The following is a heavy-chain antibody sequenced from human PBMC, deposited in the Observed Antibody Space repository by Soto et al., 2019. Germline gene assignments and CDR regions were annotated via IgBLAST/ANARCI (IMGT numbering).Heavy chain of an antibody. V-gene: IGHV3-53*01. Sequence: GGSLRLSCAASGFIVSSNHMGWVRQAPGKGLECVSVIYSGGSTDYADSVKGRFTISRDSSKNTLYLQMNSLRAEDTAMYYCARSWGYLDYWGQGTLVTVSS. J-gene: IGHJ4*02. CDR2: IYSGGST. CDR1: GFIVSSNH. CDR3: ARSWGYLDY. D-gene: IGHD3-16*01.